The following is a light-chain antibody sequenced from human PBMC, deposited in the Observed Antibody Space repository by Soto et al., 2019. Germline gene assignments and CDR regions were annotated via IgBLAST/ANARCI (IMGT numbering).Light chain of an antibody. CDR3: QQSYSTPMYT. V-gene: IGKV1-39*01. CDR1: QSITIY. J-gene: IGKJ2*01. Sequence: DIQMTQSPSSLSASVGDRVTITCRASQSITIYLNWYQQKPGKAPKLLIYAASGLQSGVPSRFSGSGSGTDFTLTISSLQPEDFATYYCQQSYSTPMYTFGQGTKLEIK. CDR2: AAS.